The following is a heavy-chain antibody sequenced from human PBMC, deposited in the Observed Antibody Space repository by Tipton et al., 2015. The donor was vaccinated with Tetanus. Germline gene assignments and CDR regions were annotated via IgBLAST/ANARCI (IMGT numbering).Heavy chain of an antibody. CDR1: GYTFTSYD. J-gene: IGHJ4*02. CDR2: MNPNSGNT. D-gene: IGHD3-22*01. V-gene: IGHV1-8*01. Sequence: QVQLVQSGAEVKKPGASVKVSCKASGYTFTSYDINWVRQATGQGLEWMGWMNPNSGNTGYAQKFQGRVTMTRNTSISTAYMELSSLRSEDTAVYYCARGHYYDSSGYYCTFDYWGQGTLVTVSS. CDR3: ARGHYYDSSGYYCTFDY.